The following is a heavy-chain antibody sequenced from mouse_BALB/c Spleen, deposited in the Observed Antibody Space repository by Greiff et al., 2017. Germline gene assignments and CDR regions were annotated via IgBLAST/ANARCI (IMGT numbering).Heavy chain of an antibody. D-gene: IGHD2-12*01. Sequence: EVQLQQSGPELMKPGASVKISCKASGYSFTSYYMHWVKQSHGKSLEWIGYIDPFNGGTSYNQKFKGKATLTVDKSSSTAYMHLSSLTSEDSAVYYCARGDYKDYFDYWGQGTTLTVSS. CDR2: IDPFNGGT. V-gene: IGHV1S135*01. J-gene: IGHJ2*01. CDR3: ARGDYKDYFDY. CDR1: GYSFTSYY.